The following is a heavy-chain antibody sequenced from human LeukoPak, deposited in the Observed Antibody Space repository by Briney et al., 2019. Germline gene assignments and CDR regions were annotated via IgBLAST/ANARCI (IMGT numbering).Heavy chain of an antibody. CDR3: ARPLDYGDYL. CDR2: INPNSGGT. Sequence: ASVKVSCKASGYTFTDYAISWVRQAPGQGLEWMGWINPNSGGTNYAQKFQGRVTMTRDTSISTAYMELSRLRSDDTAVYYCARPLDYGDYLWGQGTLVTVSS. J-gene: IGHJ5*02. D-gene: IGHD4-17*01. V-gene: IGHV1-2*02. CDR1: GYTFTDYA.